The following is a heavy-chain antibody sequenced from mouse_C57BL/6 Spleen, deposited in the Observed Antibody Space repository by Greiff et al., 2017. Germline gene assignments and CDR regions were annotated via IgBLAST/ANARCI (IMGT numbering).Heavy chain of an antibody. V-gene: IGHV2-6-1*01. D-gene: IGHD3-2*02. CDR1: GFSLTSYG. J-gene: IGHJ4*01. CDR2: IWSDGST. Sequence: VKLMESGPGLVAPSQSLSITCTVSGFSLTSYGVHWVRQPPGKGLEWLVVIWSDGSTTYNSALKSRLSISKDNSKSQVFLKMNSLQTDDTAMYYCARHEDSSGPHYAMDYWGQGTSVTVSS. CDR3: ARHEDSSGPHYAMDY.